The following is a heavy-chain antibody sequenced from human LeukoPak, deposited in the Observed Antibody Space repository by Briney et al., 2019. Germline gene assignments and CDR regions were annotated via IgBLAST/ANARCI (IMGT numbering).Heavy chain of an antibody. J-gene: IGHJ3*02. CDR2: IYYSGST. Sequence: SETLSLTCTVSGGSISSYYWSWIRQPPGKGLEWIGYIYYSGSTNYNPSLKSRVTISVDTSKNQFSLKLSSVTAADTAVYYCARVVTPYYYDSSGYVHDAFDIWGQGTMVTVSS. D-gene: IGHD3-22*01. CDR1: GGSISSYY. CDR3: ARVVTPYYYDSSGYVHDAFDI. V-gene: IGHV4-59*01.